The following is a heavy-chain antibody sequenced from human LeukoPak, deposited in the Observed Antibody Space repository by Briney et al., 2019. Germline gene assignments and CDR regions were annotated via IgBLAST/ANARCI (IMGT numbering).Heavy chain of an antibody. Sequence: SETLSLTCTVSGGSISSSSYYWGWIRQPPGKGLVWIGSIYYSGSTYYNPSLKSRVTISVDTSKNQFSLKLSSVTAADMAVYYCGRHVKYCSGGSCYLNWFDPWGQGTLVTVSS. J-gene: IGHJ5*02. D-gene: IGHD2-15*01. CDR1: GGSISSSSYY. V-gene: IGHV4-39*01. CDR2: IYYSGST. CDR3: GRHVKYCSGGSCYLNWFDP.